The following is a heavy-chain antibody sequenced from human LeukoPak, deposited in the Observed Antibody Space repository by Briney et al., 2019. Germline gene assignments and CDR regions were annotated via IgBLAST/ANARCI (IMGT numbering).Heavy chain of an antibody. V-gene: IGHV1-8*02. D-gene: IGHD2-15*01. CDR3: ARAYCSGDRCFYYYYMDV. CDR2: MNPNSGNT. Sequence: ASVKVSCKASGYTFTGYYMHWVRQATGQGLEWMGWMNPNSGNTGYAQNFQGRVTMTRNTSINTAYMELSSLRSEDTAVYYCARAYCSGDRCFYYYYMDVWGKGTTVTISS. J-gene: IGHJ6*03. CDR1: GYTFTGYY.